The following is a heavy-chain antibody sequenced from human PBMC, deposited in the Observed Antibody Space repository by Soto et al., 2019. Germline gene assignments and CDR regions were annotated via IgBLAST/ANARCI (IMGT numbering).Heavy chain of an antibody. Sequence: GGSLRLSCAASGFTFSSYAMSWVRQAPGKGLEWVSGIGGSGAGTNYADSVKGRFTISRDNSKNTLYLQMSSLRAEDTAVYYCVRGGGIAVAGTHLDYWGHGTLVTVSS. CDR3: VRGGGIAVAGTHLDY. J-gene: IGHJ4*01. V-gene: IGHV3-23*01. CDR1: GFTFSSYA. CDR2: IGGSGAGT. D-gene: IGHD6-19*01.